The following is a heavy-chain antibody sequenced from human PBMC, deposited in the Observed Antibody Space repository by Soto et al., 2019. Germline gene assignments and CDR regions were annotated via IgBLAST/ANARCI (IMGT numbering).Heavy chain of an antibody. J-gene: IGHJ6*02. Sequence: SETLSLTCAVYGGSFSGYYWSWIRQPPGKGLEWIGEINHSGSTNYNPSLKSRVTISVDTSKNQFSLKLSSVTAADTAVYYCARGKFYGDYVKGRRNYYYYGMDVWDQGTTVTVSS. D-gene: IGHD4-17*01. CDR3: ARGKFYGDYVKGRRNYYYYGMDV. V-gene: IGHV4-34*01. CDR2: INHSGST. CDR1: GGSFSGYY.